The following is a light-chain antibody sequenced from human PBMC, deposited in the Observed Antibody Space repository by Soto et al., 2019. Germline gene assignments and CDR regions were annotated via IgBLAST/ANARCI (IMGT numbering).Light chain of an antibody. CDR3: SSFTSSSTRV. Sequence: QSALTQPASVSWSPGQSITISCTGTSSDVGGYNYVSWFQQHPGKAPKLMIYEVSNRPSGVSNRFSGSKSGNTASLTISGLQAEDEADYYCSSFTSSSTRVFGGGTKLTVL. CDR2: EVS. V-gene: IGLV2-14*01. J-gene: IGLJ3*02. CDR1: SSDVGGYNY.